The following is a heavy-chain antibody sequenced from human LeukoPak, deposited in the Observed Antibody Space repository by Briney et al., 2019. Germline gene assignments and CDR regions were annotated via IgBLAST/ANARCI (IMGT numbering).Heavy chain of an antibody. CDR2: ISYDGSKK. CDR3: AKDRGSGYSPGYGMDV. D-gene: IGHD5-18*01. V-gene: IGHV3-30*18. J-gene: IGHJ6*02. CDR1: GFTFSSYG. Sequence: GGSLRLSCAASGFTFSSYGMNWVRQATGKGLEWVAVISYDGSKKYYADSVKGRFTISRDNSKNTLYLQMNSLRAEDTAVYYCAKDRGSGYSPGYGMDVWGQGTTVTASS.